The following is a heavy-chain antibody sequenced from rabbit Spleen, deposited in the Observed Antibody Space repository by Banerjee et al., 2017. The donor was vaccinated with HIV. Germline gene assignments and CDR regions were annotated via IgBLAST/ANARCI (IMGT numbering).Heavy chain of an antibody. J-gene: IGHJ4*01. D-gene: IGHD1-1*01. CDR3: ARNSSILGYGGTTLNL. CDR2: IYSGNGNT. V-gene: IGHV1S40*01. CDR1: GLDFSSRYW. Sequence: QSLEESGGDLVKPGASLTLTCTASGLDFSSRYWMCWVRQAPGKGLEWIGCIYSGNGNTYYASWAKGRFTISKISSTTVTLQMTSLTAADTATYFCARNSSILGYGGTTLNLWGPGTLVTVS.